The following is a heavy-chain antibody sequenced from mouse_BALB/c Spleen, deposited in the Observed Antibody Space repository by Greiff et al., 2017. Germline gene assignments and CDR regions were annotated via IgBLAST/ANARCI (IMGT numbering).Heavy chain of an antibody. J-gene: IGHJ2*01. Sequence: VQLQQPGAELVKPGASVKLSCTASGFNIKDTYMHWVKQRPEQGLVWIGRIDPANGNTKYDPKFQGKATITADTSSNTAYLQLSSLTSEDTAVYYCARGDYAYYFDYWGQGTTLTVSS. CDR1: GFNIKDTY. V-gene: IGHV14-3*02. CDR2: IDPANGNT. D-gene: IGHD1-1*01. CDR3: ARGDYAYYFDY.